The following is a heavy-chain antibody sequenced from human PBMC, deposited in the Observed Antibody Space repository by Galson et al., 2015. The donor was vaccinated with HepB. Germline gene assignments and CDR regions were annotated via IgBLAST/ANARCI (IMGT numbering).Heavy chain of an antibody. CDR2: IYYSGST. Sequence: TLSLTCTVSGGSISSSSYYWGWIRQPPGKGLEWIGSIYYSGSTYYNPSLKSRVTISVDTSKNQFSLKLSSVTAADTAVYYCARHPRDVVVGATTEIDYWGQGTLVTVSS. V-gene: IGHV4-39*01. CDR3: ARHPRDVVVGATTEIDY. D-gene: IGHD1-26*01. J-gene: IGHJ4*02. CDR1: GGSISSSSYY.